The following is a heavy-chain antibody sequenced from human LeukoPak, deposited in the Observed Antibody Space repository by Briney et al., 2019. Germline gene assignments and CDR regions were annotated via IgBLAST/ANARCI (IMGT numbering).Heavy chain of an antibody. D-gene: IGHD2-2*01. Sequence: SGPTLVNPTQTLTLTCTFSGFSLSTSGVGVGWIRQPPGKALEWLALIYWDDDKRYSPSLKRRLTITKDTSKNQVVLTMTNMDPVDTATYYCAHSTTHSSTSPGWFDPWGQGTLVTVSS. V-gene: IGHV2-5*02. CDR3: AHSTTHSSTSPGWFDP. CDR2: IYWDDDK. J-gene: IGHJ5*02. CDR1: GFSLSTSGVG.